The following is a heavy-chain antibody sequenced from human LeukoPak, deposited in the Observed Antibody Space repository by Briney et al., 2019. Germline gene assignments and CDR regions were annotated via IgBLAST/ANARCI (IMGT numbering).Heavy chain of an antibody. V-gene: IGHV3-30-3*01. Sequence: GGSLRLSCAASGFTFSSYSMHWVRQAPGQGLEWVALISSDGGYKYYADSVEGRFTISRDTSENTLYLQMNSLRPEDTAVYYCARYVYCSSTSCIYYYGMDVWGQGTTVTVSS. J-gene: IGHJ6*02. CDR1: GFTFSSYS. D-gene: IGHD2-2*01. CDR3: ARYVYCSSTSCIYYYGMDV. CDR2: ISSDGGYK.